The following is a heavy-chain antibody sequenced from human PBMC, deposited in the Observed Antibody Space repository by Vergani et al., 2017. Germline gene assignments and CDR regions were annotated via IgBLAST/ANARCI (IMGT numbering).Heavy chain of an antibody. J-gene: IGHJ5*02. CDR2: IYTSGST. V-gene: IGHV4-61*02. Sequence: QVQLQESGPGLVKPSQTLSLTCTVSGGSISSGSYYWSWIRQPAGKGLEWIGRIYTSGSTNYNPSLKSRVTISVDTSKNQFSLKLSSVTAADTAVYYCARSLDSSLGPFDTWGQGTLVTVSS. CDR3: ARSLDSSLGPFDT. CDR1: GGSISSGSYY. D-gene: IGHD3-22*01.